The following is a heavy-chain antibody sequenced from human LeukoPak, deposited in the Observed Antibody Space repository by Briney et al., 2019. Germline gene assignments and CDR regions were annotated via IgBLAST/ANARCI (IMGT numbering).Heavy chain of an antibody. D-gene: IGHD5-24*01. J-gene: IGHJ4*02. Sequence: PGGSLRLSCAASGFTFRSYWMSWVRQAPGKGLEWVASINQDGSEKYYVASVNGRFTISRDNAKNSVSLQMTSLRAADMAVYYCARVGDGYNELNFWGQGTLVT. CDR1: GFTFRSYW. CDR2: INQDGSEK. V-gene: IGHV3-7*01. CDR3: ARVGDGYNELNF.